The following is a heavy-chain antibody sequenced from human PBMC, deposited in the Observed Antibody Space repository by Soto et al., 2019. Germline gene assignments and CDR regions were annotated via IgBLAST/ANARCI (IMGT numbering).Heavy chain of an antibody. CDR3: AKGWYYYYYMDV. Sequence: GGSLRLSCAASGFTFSSYAMTWVRQAPGEGLEWVSAISGSGASAYYADSVKGRFTISRDNSKNTVFLHMNSLRDEDTAAYYCAKGWYYYYYMDVWGKGTTVTVSS. CDR1: GFTFSSYA. V-gene: IGHV3-23*01. D-gene: IGHD2-15*01. CDR2: ISGSGASA. J-gene: IGHJ6*03.